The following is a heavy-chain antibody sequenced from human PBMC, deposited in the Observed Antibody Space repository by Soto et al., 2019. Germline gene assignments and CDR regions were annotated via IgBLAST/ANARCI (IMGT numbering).Heavy chain of an antibody. CDR2: ISYDGSNK. V-gene: IGHV3-30-3*01. CDR3: ERGYYDSSGLDY. D-gene: IGHD3-22*01. J-gene: IGHJ4*02. Sequence: GGSLRLSCAASGFTFSSYAMHWVRQAPGKGLEWVAVISYDGSNKYYADSVKGRFTISRDNSKNTLYLQMNSLRAEDTAVYYCERGYYDSSGLDYWGQGTLVTVSS. CDR1: GFTFSSYA.